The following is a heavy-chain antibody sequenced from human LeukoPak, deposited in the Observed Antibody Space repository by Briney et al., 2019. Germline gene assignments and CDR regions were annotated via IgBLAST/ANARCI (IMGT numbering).Heavy chain of an antibody. CDR1: GFTFSSYA. Sequence: GGSLRLSCAASGFTFSSYAMHWVRQAPGEALMWVSRIKSDGSSTTYADSVKGRFTISRDNAKNTLYLQMNSLRAEDTAVYYCSRDSLSSCGGDCYSGLDVWGQGTTVTVSS. V-gene: IGHV3-74*01. D-gene: IGHD2-21*02. CDR2: IKSDGSST. J-gene: IGHJ6*02. CDR3: SRDSLSSCGGDCYSGLDV.